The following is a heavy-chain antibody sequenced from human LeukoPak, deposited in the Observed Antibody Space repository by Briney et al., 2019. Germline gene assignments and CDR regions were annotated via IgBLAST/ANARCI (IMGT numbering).Heavy chain of an antibody. CDR2: IYHSGST. CDR1: GYSISSGYY. CDR3: YYYYYGMDV. Sequence: SETLSLTCTVSGYSISSGYYWGWIRQPPGKGLEWIGSIYHSGSTYYNPSLKSRVTISVDTSKNQFSLKLSSVTAADTAVYYCYYYYYGMDVWGQGTTVTVSS. J-gene: IGHJ6*02. V-gene: IGHV4-38-2*02.